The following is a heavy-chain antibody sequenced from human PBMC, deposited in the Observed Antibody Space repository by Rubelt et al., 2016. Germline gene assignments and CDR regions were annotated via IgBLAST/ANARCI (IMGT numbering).Heavy chain of an antibody. Sequence: DVQLVESGGRVVRPGGSLTLSCVASGFTFDHYGMSWVRQAQGKGLEWVSGMNWVGGNRGYADSVKGRFTISRDKARMALYLEMSSLRAEDTALYYCARDGSGSYYSDNWGQGTRVTVSS. CDR1: GFTFDHYG. V-gene: IGHV3-20*04. CDR3: ARDGSGSYYSDN. CDR2: MNWVGGNR. D-gene: IGHD1-26*01. J-gene: IGHJ4*02.